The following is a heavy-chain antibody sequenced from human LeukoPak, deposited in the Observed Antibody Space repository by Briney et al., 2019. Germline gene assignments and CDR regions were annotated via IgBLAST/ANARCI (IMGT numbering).Heavy chain of an antibody. CDR3: ARWGYFDSGGYFVVDY. Sequence: PSETLSLTCTVSGGSISRYYWNWLRQPPGERLEWVGWIHYSGSTAYNPSLESRVTMSVDTSKNHISLKMTSVTAADTATYYCARWGYFDSGGYFVVDYWGQGALVTVSS. J-gene: IGHJ4*02. V-gene: IGHV4-59*01. CDR2: IHYSGST. CDR1: GGSISRYY. D-gene: IGHD3-22*01.